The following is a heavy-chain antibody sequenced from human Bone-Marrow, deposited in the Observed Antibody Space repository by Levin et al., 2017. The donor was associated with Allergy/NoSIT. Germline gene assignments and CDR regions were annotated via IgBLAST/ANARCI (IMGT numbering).Heavy chain of an antibody. CDR2: IYSGGGT. CDR1: GFTVSNNY. CDR3: AGGPSRGY. D-gene: IGHD3-16*01. J-gene: IGHJ4*02. Sequence: GGSLRLSCAASGFTVSNNYMSWVRQAPGKGLEWVSLIYSGGGTHYADSVKGRFTISRDNSKNTLSLQMNSLRPDDTAVYYCAGGPSRGYWGQGPLVTVSS. V-gene: IGHV3-66*02.